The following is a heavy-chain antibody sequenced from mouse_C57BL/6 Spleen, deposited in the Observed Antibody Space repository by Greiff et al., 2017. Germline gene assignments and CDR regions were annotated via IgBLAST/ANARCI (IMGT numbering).Heavy chain of an antibody. J-gene: IGHJ2*01. Sequence: ESGPGLVKPSQSLSLTCSVTGYSITSGYYWNWIRQFPGNKLEWMGYISYDGSNNYNPSLKNRISITRDTSKNQFFLKLNSVTTEDTATYYCAREGDYDIFDYWGQGTTLTVSS. D-gene: IGHD2-4*01. CDR2: ISYDGSN. V-gene: IGHV3-6*01. CDR3: AREGDYDIFDY. CDR1: GYSITSGYY.